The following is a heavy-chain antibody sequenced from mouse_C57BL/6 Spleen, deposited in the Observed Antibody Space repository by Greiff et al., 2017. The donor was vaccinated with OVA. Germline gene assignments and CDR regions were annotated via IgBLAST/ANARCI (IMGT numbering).Heavy chain of an antibody. CDR2: IDPNSGGT. J-gene: IGHJ4*01. CDR1: GYTFTSYW. CDR3: AKWDYGSSYNYAMDY. D-gene: IGHD1-1*01. Sequence: QVQLQQPGAELVKPGASVKLSCKASGYTFTSYWMHWVKQRPGRGLEWIGRIDPNSGGTKYNEKFKSKATLTGDKPSSTAYMQLSSLTSEDSAVYDWAKWDYGSSYNYAMDYWGQGTSVTVAS. V-gene: IGHV1-72*01.